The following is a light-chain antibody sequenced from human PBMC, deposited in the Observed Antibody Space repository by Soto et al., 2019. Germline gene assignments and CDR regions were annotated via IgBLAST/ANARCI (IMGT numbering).Light chain of an antibody. Sequence: QSVLTQPPSVSGAPGQRVAISCTGTGSNIGAGSDVHWYQQLPGTGPKLLVYANNNRPSGVPDRFSGSKSATSASLAITGLQAEDEADYYCQSYDSSLSAWVFGTGTKVTVL. CDR2: ANN. V-gene: IGLV1-40*01. J-gene: IGLJ1*01. CDR3: QSYDSSLSAWV. CDR1: GSNIGAGSD.